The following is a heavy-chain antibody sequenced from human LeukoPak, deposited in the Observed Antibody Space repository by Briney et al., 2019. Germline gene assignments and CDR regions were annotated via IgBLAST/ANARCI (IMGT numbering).Heavy chain of an antibody. CDR3: ARSKGWLPDYYYYYYMDV. D-gene: IGHD5-18*01. Sequence: PGGSLRLSCAASGFTFSTYAMHWVRQAPGRGLEWVAVISYDGSSKYYADSVKGRFTISRDNAKNSLYLQMNSLRAEDTAVYYCARSKGWLPDYYYYYYMDVWGKGTTVTVSS. CDR1: GFTFSTYA. V-gene: IGHV3-30*04. CDR2: ISYDGSSK. J-gene: IGHJ6*03.